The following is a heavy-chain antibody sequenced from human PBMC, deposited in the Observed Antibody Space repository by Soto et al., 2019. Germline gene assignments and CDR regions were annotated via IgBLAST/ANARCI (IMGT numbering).Heavy chain of an antibody. CDR1: GYTFTIYD. V-gene: IGHV1-8*01. D-gene: IGHD2-15*01. CDR3: ARGYCSGGSCRQPTFCYYYYYMDV. Sequence: ASVKVSCKASGYTFTIYDINWVRQATGQGLEWMGWMNPNSGNTGYAQKFQGRVTMTRNTSISTAYMELSSLRSEDTAVYYCARGYCSGGSCRQPTFCYYYYYMDVWGKGTTVTVSS. J-gene: IGHJ6*03. CDR2: MNPNSGNT.